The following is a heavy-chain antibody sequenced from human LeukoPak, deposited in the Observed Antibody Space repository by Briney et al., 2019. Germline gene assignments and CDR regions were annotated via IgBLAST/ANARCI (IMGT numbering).Heavy chain of an antibody. CDR1: GFTFSSYA. D-gene: IGHD3-10*01. Sequence: GGSLRLSCAASGFTFSSYAMSWVRQAPGKGLEWVSAISGSGGSTYYADSVKGRFTISRDNSKNTLYLQMNSLRAEDTAVYYCAKRVYYGSGTSPDFDYWGQGTLVTVSS. CDR2: ISGSGGST. CDR3: AKRVYYGSGTSPDFDY. J-gene: IGHJ4*02. V-gene: IGHV3-23*01.